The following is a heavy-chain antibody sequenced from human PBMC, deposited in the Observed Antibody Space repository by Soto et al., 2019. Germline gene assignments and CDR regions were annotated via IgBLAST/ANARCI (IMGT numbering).Heavy chain of an antibody. CDR1: GYSISSGYC. J-gene: IGHJ4*02. V-gene: IGHV4-38-2*01. D-gene: IGHD1-26*01. CDR2: IYHSGST. CDR3: AAVGARRDY. Sequence: KPSETLSLTCAVSGYSISSGYCWGWIRQPPGKGLEWIGSIYHSGSTYYNPSLKSRVTISVDTSKNQFSLKLSSVTAADTAVYYCAAVGARRDYWGQGTLVTVSS.